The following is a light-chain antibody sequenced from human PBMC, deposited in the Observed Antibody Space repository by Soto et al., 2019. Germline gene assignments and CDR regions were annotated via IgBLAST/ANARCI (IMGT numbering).Light chain of an antibody. J-gene: IGKJ4*01. CDR2: AAS. V-gene: IGKV1-27*01. CDR3: QKYNSAPLT. Sequence: DIQMTQSPSSLSASVGDRVAITYRASLPISNYLAWHQQKPGKIPNLLIYAASTLQAGVPSRFSGSGSGTDFTLTISSLQPEDVAAYYCQKYNSAPLTFGGGTKVDIK. CDR1: LPISNY.